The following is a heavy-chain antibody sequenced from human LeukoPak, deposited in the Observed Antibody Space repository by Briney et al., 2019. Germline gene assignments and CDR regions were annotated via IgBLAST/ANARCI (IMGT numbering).Heavy chain of an antibody. CDR2: INAGNGNT. CDR1: GYTFTSFA. V-gene: IGHV1-3*01. CDR3: ARSIVYSSDSDGGYYFDY. Sequence: ASVKASCKASGYTFTSFAIHWVRQAPGQRLEWMGWINAGNGNTKFSQHFQGRVSITRDTSASTAYMELSYLRSEDTALYFCARSIVYSSDSDGGYYFDYWGQGTLVTVSS. D-gene: IGHD6-19*01. J-gene: IGHJ4*02.